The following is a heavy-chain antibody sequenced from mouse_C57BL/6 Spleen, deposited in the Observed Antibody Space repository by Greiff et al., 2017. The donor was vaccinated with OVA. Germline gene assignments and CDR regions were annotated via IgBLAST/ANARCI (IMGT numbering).Heavy chain of an antibody. CDR3: ARLTVVYAMDY. V-gene: IGHV5-6*01. CDR2: ISSGGSYT. J-gene: IGHJ4*01. CDR1: GFTFSSYG. D-gene: IGHD4-1*01. Sequence: EVQLVESGGDLVKPGGSLKLSCAASGFTFSSYGMSCVRQTPDKRLEWVATISSGGSYTYSPDSVQGRFTISRDNAKNTLYLQMGSLKSEDTAMYYCARLTVVYAMDYWGQGTSVTVSS.